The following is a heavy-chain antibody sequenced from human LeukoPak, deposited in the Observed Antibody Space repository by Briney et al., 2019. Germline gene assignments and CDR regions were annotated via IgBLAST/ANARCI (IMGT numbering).Heavy chain of an antibody. V-gene: IGHV3-48*01. Sequence: GGSLRLSCAASGFTFSNYGMNWVRQAPGKGLEWVSYISGSSSAIDYTDSVKGRFTIPRDNAEKSVYLQMNGLRAEDTAVYYCATYSGYERIVDHWGQGTLVTVSS. CDR2: ISGSSSAI. CDR3: ATYSGYERIVDH. D-gene: IGHD5-12*01. J-gene: IGHJ4*02. CDR1: GFTFSNYG.